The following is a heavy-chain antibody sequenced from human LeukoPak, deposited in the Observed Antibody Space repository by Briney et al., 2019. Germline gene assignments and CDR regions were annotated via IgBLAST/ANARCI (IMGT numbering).Heavy chain of an antibody. J-gene: IGHJ6*02. D-gene: IGHD2-21*02. CDR1: GGSVSSGSYY. CDR3: ARGKVVVTAIHYYYYYGMDV. V-gene: IGHV4-61*01. CDR2: IYYSGST. Sequence: SETLSLTCTVSGGSVSSGSYYWSWIRQPPGQGLEWIGYIYYSGSTNYNPSLKSRVTISVDTSKNQFSLKLSSVTAADTAVYYCARGKVVVTAIHYYYYYGMDVWGQGTTVTVSS.